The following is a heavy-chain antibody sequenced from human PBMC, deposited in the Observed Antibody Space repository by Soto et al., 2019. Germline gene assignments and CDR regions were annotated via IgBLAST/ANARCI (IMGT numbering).Heavy chain of an antibody. CDR2: IYYSGST. D-gene: IGHD3-16*01. Sequence: SETLSLTCTVSGGSISSYYWSWIRQPPGKGLEWIGYIYYSGSTNYNPSLKSRVTISVDTSKNQFSLKLSSVTAADTAVYYCARGAFRLDGGYYYFNSMAVWAKGTTVPVSS. J-gene: IGHJ6*03. CDR3: ARGAFRLDGGYYYFNSMAV. V-gene: IGHV4-59*12. CDR1: GGSISSYY.